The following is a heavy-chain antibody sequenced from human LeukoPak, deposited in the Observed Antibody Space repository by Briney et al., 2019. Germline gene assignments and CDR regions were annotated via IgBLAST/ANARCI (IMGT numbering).Heavy chain of an antibody. CDR3: ASGRKGGSGSYRTDYYCYMDV. CDR1: GGTFSSYA. D-gene: IGHD3-10*01. V-gene: IGHV1-69*06. CDR2: IIPIFGTA. Sequence: SVKVSCKASGGTFSSYAISWVRQAPGQGLEWMGGIIPIFGTANYAQKFQGRVTITADKSTSTAYMELSSLRSEDTAVYYCASGRKGGSGSYRTDYYCYMDVWGKGTTVTVSS. J-gene: IGHJ6*03.